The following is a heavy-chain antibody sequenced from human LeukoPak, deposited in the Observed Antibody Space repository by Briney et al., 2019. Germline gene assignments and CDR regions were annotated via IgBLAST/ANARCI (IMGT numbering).Heavy chain of an antibody. CDR2: INPNSGGT. CDR1: GYTFTGYY. J-gene: IGHJ1*01. D-gene: IGHD3-22*01. V-gene: IGHV1-2*06. Sequence: ASVKVSCKASGYTFTGYYMHWVRQAPGQGLEWMGRINPNSGGTNYAQKFQGRVTMTRDTSISTAYMELSRLRSDGTAVYYCARVPLHDDSGHYYPHWGQGTLVTVSS. CDR3: ARVPLHDDSGHYYPH.